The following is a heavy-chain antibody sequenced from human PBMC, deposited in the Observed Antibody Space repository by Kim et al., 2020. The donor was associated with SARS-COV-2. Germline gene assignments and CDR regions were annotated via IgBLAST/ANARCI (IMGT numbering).Heavy chain of an antibody. J-gene: IGHJ6*02. V-gene: IGHV3-7*01. CDR1: GFTLSIHW. Sequence: GGSLRLSCAASGFTLSIHWMNWIRQAPGKGLEWVANIKTVGSAQYYVDSVKTRFTITRDNAKYSLYLQMNSLRADDTAVYYRGRDMDVWGQGTTVTVSS. CDR2: IKTVGSAQ. CDR3: GRDMDV.